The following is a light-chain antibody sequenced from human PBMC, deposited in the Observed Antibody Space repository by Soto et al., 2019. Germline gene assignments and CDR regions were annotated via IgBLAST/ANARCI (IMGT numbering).Light chain of an antibody. V-gene: IGKV2-28*01. CDR3: MQALQTPWT. CDR2: WGS. J-gene: IGKJ1*01. Sequence: DIVTTQSPLSLPVTPGEPASISCRSSQSLLHSNGYNYLDWYLQKPGQSPQLLIYWGSNRASGVPDRFSGSGSGTDFTLKISRVEAEDVGVYYCMQALQTPWTFGQGTKVDIK. CDR1: QSLLHSNGYNY.